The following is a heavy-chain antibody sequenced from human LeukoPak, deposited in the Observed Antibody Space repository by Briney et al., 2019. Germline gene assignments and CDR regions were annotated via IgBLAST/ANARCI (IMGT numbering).Heavy chain of an antibody. CDR2: IIPIFGTA. CDR3: ALGNYYDSSGYGS. CDR1: GYTFTGYY. J-gene: IGHJ5*02. D-gene: IGHD3-22*01. Sequence: GASVKVSCKASGYTFTGYYMHWVRQAPGQGLEWMGGIIPIFGTANYAQKFQGRVTITADESTSTAYMELSSLRSEDTAVYYCALGNYYDSSGYGSWGQGTLVTVSS. V-gene: IGHV1-69*13.